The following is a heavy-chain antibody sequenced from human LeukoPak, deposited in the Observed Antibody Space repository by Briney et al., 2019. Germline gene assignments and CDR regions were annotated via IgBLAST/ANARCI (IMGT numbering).Heavy chain of an antibody. Sequence: KASETLSLTCAVYGGSFSGYYWSWIRQPPGKGLEWIGEINHSGSTNYNPSLKSRVTISVDTSKNQFSLKLSSVTAADTAVYYCARGEDIAAAGNYFDYWGQGTLVTVSS. D-gene: IGHD6-13*01. CDR2: INHSGST. CDR1: GGSFSGYY. J-gene: IGHJ4*02. CDR3: ARGEDIAAAGNYFDY. V-gene: IGHV4-34*01.